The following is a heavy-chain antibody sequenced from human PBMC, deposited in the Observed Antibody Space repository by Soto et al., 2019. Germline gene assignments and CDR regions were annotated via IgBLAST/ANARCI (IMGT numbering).Heavy chain of an antibody. CDR1: GYTFTSYY. V-gene: IGHV1-46*01. J-gene: IGHJ6*03. D-gene: IGHD3-10*01. CDR3: ARMAFASGGPYYYYMDV. Sequence: ASVKVSCKASGYTFTSYYMHWVRQAPGQGLEWMGIINPSGGSTSYAQKFQGRVTITRDTSTSTVYMELSSLRSEDTAVYYCARMAFASGGPYYYYMDVWGKGTTVTVSS. CDR2: INPSGGST.